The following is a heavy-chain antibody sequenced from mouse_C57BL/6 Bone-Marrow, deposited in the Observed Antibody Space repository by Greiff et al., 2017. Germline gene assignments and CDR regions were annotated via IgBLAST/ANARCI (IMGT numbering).Heavy chain of an antibody. Sequence: QSCKASGYTFTSYWMQWVKQRPGQGLEWIGEIDPSDSYTNYNQKFKGKATLTVDTSSSTAYMQLSSLTSEDSAVYYCAPLQAWFAYWGQGTLVTVSA. V-gene: IGHV1-50*01. CDR3: APLQAWFAY. J-gene: IGHJ3*01. D-gene: IGHD6-1*01. CDR2: IDPSDSYT. CDR1: GYTFTSYW.